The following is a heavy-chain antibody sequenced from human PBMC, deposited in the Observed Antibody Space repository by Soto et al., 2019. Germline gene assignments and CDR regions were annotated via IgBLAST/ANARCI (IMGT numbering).Heavy chain of an antibody. Sequence: ASVKVSCKASGYTFTSYGISWVRQAPGQGLEWMGWISAYNGNTNYAQKLQGRVTMTTDTSTSTAYMELRSLRSDDTAVYYCARDSAGTTAGDFDYWGQGTLVTISS. CDR1: GYTFTSYG. J-gene: IGHJ4*02. V-gene: IGHV1-18*01. CDR3: ARDSAGTTAGDFDY. D-gene: IGHD1-1*01. CDR2: ISAYNGNT.